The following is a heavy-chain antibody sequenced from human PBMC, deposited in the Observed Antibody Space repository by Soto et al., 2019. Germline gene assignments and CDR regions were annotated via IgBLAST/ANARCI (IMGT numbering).Heavy chain of an antibody. CDR1: GFPFSSYA. J-gene: IGHJ4*02. D-gene: IGHD6-13*01. V-gene: IGHV3-23*01. CDR2: IVASGSRT. Sequence: RGSLRLACEAYGFPFSSYAMSLVRQSPGKGLEWVSGIVASGSRTYYADSVKGRFTISRDNSRNTVFLQRNRTRAEDKALYFFAKSHTRVSRFDVWGQGIXVTV. CDR3: AKSHTRVSRFDV.